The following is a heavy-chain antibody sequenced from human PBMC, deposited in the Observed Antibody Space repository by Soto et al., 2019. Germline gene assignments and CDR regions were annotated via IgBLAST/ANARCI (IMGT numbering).Heavy chain of an antibody. Sequence: ASVKVSCKASGGTFSSYAISWVRQAPGQGLEWMGGIIPIFGTANYAQKFQGRVTITADESTSTAYMELSSLRSEDTAVYYCASIIAARPGSYYYYGMDVWGQGTTVTVSS. J-gene: IGHJ6*02. CDR1: GGTFSSYA. CDR3: ASIIAARPGSYYYYGMDV. D-gene: IGHD6-6*01. V-gene: IGHV1-69*13. CDR2: IIPIFGTA.